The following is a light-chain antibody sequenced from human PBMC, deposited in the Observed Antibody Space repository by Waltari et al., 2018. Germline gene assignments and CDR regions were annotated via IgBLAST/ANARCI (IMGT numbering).Light chain of an antibody. Sequence: QSALTQPASVSGSPGQSITISCTGTSSAVGASNSVSWYQQHPGNGPKVVIYEVTNRPSGVSNRFSGSRSGNTASLTISDLQAEDEADYYCSSYTSTNTLVLFGGGTKLTVL. CDR3: SSYTSTNTLVL. CDR1: SSAVGASNS. CDR2: EVT. J-gene: IGLJ2*01. V-gene: IGLV2-14*01.